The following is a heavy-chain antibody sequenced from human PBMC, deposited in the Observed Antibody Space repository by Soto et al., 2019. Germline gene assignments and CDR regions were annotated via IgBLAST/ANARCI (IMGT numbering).Heavy chain of an antibody. CDR3: ARGDYFVSAVWFDP. CDR1: GGSISRYY. D-gene: IGHD5-12*01. CDR2: IYNSGST. V-gene: IGHV4-59*01. Sequence: PSETLSLTCTVSGGSISRYYWSWIRQSPGKGLEWIGYIYNSGSTNYNPSLKSRVTISVDTSKNQFSLKLSSVTAADTAVYYCARGDYFVSAVWFDPWGQGTLVTV. J-gene: IGHJ5*02.